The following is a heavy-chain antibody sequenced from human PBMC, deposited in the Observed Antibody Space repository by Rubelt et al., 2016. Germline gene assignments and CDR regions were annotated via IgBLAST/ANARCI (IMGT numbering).Heavy chain of an antibody. Sequence: QVQLQESGPGLVKPSETLSLTCTVSGGSISSYYWSWIRQHPGKGLEWIGYIYYSGSTYYNPPLKSRVTISVDTSKNQFSLKLSSVTAADTAVYYCARGTRSLSLQFLDYWGQGTLVTVSS. J-gene: IGHJ4*02. V-gene: IGHV4-59*06. CDR2: IYYSGST. D-gene: IGHD5-24*01. CDR1: GGSISSYY. CDR3: ARGTRSLSLQFLDY.